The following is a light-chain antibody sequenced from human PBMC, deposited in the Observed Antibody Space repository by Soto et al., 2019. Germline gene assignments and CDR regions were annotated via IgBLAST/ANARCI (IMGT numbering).Light chain of an antibody. V-gene: IGKV1-5*01. J-gene: IGKJ1*01. Sequence: DIQMTHAPSTLSASVLYRVTITFLASQSFSSWLAWYQQKPGKAPKVLIYDASSLESGVPSRFSGSGSGTEFTLTISSLQADDSATYYCQQYDHYPWTFGQGTKVDIK. CDR3: QQYDHYPWT. CDR1: QSFSSW. CDR2: DAS.